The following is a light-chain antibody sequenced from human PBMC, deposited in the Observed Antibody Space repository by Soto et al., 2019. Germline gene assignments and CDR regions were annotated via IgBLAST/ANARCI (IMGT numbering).Light chain of an antibody. CDR2: DVS. CDR3: TSYTSKNTHV. CDR1: SSDIGRYNM. Sequence: VLTQPASVSRSPGQSITIACAGTSSDIGRYNMVSWYQQHPGKVPKLLIYDVSIRPSGVSDRFSGSRSGNTASLTISGLQPEDEADYYCTSYTSKNTHVFGSGTKVTVL. V-gene: IGLV2-14*02. J-gene: IGLJ1*01.